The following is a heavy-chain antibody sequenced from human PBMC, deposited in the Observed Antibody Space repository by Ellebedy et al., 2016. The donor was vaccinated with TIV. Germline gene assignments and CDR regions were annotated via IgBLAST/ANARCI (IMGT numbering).Heavy chain of an antibody. CDR2: TTLDGQRK. D-gene: IGHD1-1*01. V-gene: IGHV3-30*04. Sequence: GESLKISCGASGFTFNTYAMHWVRQAPGKGLEWVTFTTLDGQRKDYADSVKGRFTISRDNSKNTVFLQMNRLRAEDTAVYYWAAVRDATGFVFWGRGALVTVSS. CDR1: GFTFNTYA. J-gene: IGHJ4*02. CDR3: AAVRDATGFVF.